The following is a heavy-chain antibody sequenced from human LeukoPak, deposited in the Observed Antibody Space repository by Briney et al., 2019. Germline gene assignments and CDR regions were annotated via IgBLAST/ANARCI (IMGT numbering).Heavy chain of an antibody. CDR3: ARVHYHYDSGGIYYFDS. Sequence: GGSLRLSCAGSGFTFSSYAMQWVRQAPGKGLEWVALISDDGSNKYYADSVKGRITISRDNSKNTVYLQMNSLRAEDTAVYYCARVHYHYDSGGIYYFDSWGQGTLVTVSS. CDR2: ISDDGSNK. D-gene: IGHD3-22*01. J-gene: IGHJ4*02. CDR1: GFTFSSYA. V-gene: IGHV3-30-3*01.